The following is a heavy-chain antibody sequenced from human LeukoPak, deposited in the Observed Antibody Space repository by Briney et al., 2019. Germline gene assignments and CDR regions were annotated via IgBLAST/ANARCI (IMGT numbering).Heavy chain of an antibody. CDR3: ARGLRYDYFDN. V-gene: IGHV3-7*04. Sequence: GGSLRLSCAASGFTLSSYWMSWVRQAPGKALEWVASIKQDGSEKYYVDSVKGRFTISRDNAKNSLYLQMTSLRAEDTAVYYCARGLRYDYFDNWGQGTLVTVSS. CDR1: GFTLSSYW. J-gene: IGHJ4*02. D-gene: IGHD4-17*01. CDR2: IKQDGSEK.